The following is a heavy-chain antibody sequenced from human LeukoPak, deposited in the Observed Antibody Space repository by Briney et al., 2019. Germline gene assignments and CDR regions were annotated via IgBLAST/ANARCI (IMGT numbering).Heavy chain of an antibody. D-gene: IGHD6-19*01. Sequence: GGSLRLSCAASGFPFSTYAMSWVRQAPGKGLEWVSGISWNSGSIGYADSVKGRFTISRDNAKNSLYLQMNSLRAEDTALYYCAKDMDRIAVADAFDIWGQGTMVTVSS. J-gene: IGHJ3*02. CDR2: ISWNSGSI. CDR1: GFPFSTYA. CDR3: AKDMDRIAVADAFDI. V-gene: IGHV3-9*01.